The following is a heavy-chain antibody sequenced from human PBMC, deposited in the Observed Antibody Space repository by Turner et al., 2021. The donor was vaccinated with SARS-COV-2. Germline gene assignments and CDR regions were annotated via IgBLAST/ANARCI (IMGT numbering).Heavy chain of an antibody. CDR3: AKGGWGAFDY. V-gene: IGHV3-23*01. Sequence: EVQLLESGGGLVQPGGSLRLSCAASGITSTSYSMRWVRQAPGKGLEWVSSISGSGVTTYYADSVKGRFTIARDSFNNRVYLQMNSLRADDRAVYYCAKGGWGAFDYWGQGILVIVSS. CDR2: ISGSGVTT. CDR1: GITSTSYS. D-gene: IGHD3-16*01. J-gene: IGHJ4*02.